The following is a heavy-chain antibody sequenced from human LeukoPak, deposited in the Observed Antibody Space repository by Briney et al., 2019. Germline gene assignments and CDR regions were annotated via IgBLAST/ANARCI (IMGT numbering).Heavy chain of an antibody. D-gene: IGHD3-10*01. V-gene: IGHV3-33*01. CDR1: GFTFSSYG. J-gene: IGHJ4*02. CDR2: IWYDGSNK. CDR3: ARTPGSGSYLTYFDY. Sequence: GGALRLYCAASGFTFSSYGMHWVRQAPGKGLEWVAVIWYDGSNKYYADSVKGRFTISRDNSKNTLYLQMNSLRAEDTSVYYCARTPGSGSYLTYFDYWGQATLVTVSS.